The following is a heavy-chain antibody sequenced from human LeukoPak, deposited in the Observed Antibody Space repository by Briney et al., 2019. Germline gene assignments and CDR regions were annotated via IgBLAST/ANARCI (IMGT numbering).Heavy chain of an antibody. V-gene: IGHV3-21*01. CDR1: GFTFSSYS. Sequence: GGSLRLSCAASGFTFSSYSMNWVHQAPGKGLEWVSSISSSSSYIYYADSVKGRFTISRDNAKNSLYLQMNSLRAEDTAVYYCARLRGGYYGSGEYYYYGMDVWGKGTTVTVSS. D-gene: IGHD3-10*01. CDR3: ARLRGGYYGSGEYYYYGMDV. J-gene: IGHJ6*04. CDR2: ISSSSSYI.